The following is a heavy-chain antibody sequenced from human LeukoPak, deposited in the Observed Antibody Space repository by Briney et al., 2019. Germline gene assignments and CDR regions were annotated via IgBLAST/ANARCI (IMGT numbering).Heavy chain of an antibody. CDR3: ARRDQNCSGGSCYPYYFDY. CDR2: IYPGDSDT. Sequence: GESLKISCKGSGYNFTNYWIGWVRQMPGKGLEWMGTIYPGDSDTRYSPSFQGQVTISADKSISTAYLQWSSLKASDTAMYYCARRDQNCSGGSCYPYYFDYWGQGTLVTVSS. D-gene: IGHD2-15*01. CDR1: GYNFTNYW. J-gene: IGHJ4*02. V-gene: IGHV5-51*03.